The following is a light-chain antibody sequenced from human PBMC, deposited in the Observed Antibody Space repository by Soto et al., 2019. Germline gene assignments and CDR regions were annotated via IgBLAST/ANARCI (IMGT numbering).Light chain of an antibody. CDR3: QSADSSGTLEV. CDR1: ALPKQY. V-gene: IGLV3-25*03. J-gene: IGLJ3*02. CDR2: KDS. Sequence: SYELTQPPSVSVSPGQKARITCSGDALPKQYAYWYQQKPGQAPVLVIYKDSERPSGIPERFSGSSSGTTVTLTISGVQAEDEADYYCQSADSSGTLEVFGGGTKLTVL.